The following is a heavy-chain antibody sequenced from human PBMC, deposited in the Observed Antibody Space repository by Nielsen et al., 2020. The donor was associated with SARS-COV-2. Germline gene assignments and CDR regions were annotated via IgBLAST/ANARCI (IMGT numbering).Heavy chain of an antibody. CDR3: AKGYFYDSSTYHYCFDY. Sequence: GGSLRLSCAASGFTFSSYAMNWVRQAPGKGLEWVSGISGRGGSTYYADSVKGRFTISRDNSRNTLFLQMNSLRAEDTAVYYCAKGYFYDSSTYHYCFDYWGQGTLVTVSS. D-gene: IGHD3-22*01. CDR2: ISGRGGST. J-gene: IGHJ4*02. V-gene: IGHV3-23*01. CDR1: GFTFSSYA.